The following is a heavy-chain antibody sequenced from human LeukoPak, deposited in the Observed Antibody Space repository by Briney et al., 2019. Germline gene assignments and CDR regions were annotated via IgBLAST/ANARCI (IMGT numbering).Heavy chain of an antibody. D-gene: IGHD3-22*01. CDR3: ARPDITSYYDSRGYDAFDV. J-gene: IGHJ3*01. V-gene: IGHV5-51*01. Sequence: GESLKISCKGSGYRFNAYWIAWVRQMPGKGLEWMGIIYPDDSDTRYSPSFQGQVTISADKSVRTAYLQWSSLKASDTAMYYCARPDITSYYDSRGYDAFDVWGQGTMVTVSS. CDR2: IYPDDSDT. CDR1: GYRFNAYW.